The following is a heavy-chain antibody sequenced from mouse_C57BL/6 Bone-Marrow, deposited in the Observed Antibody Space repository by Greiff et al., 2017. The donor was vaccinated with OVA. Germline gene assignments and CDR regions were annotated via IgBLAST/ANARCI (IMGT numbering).Heavy chain of an antibody. J-gene: IGHJ1*03. D-gene: IGHD1-1*01. CDR1: GFNIKDDY. CDR2: IDPDNGDT. CDR3: TPTVVATRYFDV. V-gene: IGHV14-4*01. Sequence: VQLQQSGAELVRPGASVKLSCTASGFNIKDDYMHWVKQRPEQGLEWIGWIDPDNGDTEYASKFQGKATITADTSSNTAYLQLSSLTSEDTAVYYCTPTVVATRYFDVWGTGTTVTVSS.